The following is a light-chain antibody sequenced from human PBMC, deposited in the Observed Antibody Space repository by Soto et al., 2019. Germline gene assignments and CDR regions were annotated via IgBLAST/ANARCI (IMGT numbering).Light chain of an antibody. CDR1: QSVSTR. CDR3: QQYNSYWT. J-gene: IGKJ1*01. Sequence: DIQMTQSPSSLSASVGDRVTIICRASQSVSTRLAWYQQKPGKAPKLLIYDASSLESGVPSRFSGSGSGTEFTLTISSLQPDDFATYYCQQYNSYWTFGQGTTVDIK. CDR2: DAS. V-gene: IGKV1-5*02.